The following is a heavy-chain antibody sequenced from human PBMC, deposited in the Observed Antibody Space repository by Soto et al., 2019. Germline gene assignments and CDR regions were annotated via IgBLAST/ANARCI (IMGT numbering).Heavy chain of an antibody. V-gene: IGHV3-7*01. CDR3: ARGNDHIMDV. Sequence: GGSLRLSCAASGFTFSRYWMSWVRQAPGKGLEWVANINQGASEKYSVDSVKGRFTISRDNAKNSLYLQMNSLRAEDTAVYYCARGNDHIMDVWGKGTTVTVSS. CDR2: INQGASEK. CDR1: GFTFSRYW. D-gene: IGHD2-8*01. J-gene: IGHJ6*04.